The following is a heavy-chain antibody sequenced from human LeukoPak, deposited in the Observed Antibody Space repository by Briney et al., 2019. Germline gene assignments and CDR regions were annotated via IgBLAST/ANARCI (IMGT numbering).Heavy chain of an antibody. CDR3: ARDPLFRRYYGSGSYWYFDL. D-gene: IGHD3-10*01. J-gene: IGHJ2*01. V-gene: IGHV1-46*01. Sequence: ASVKVSCKASGYTFTSYYMHWVRQAPGQGLEWMGIINPSGGSTSYAQKFQGRVTMTRDMSTSTVYMELSSLRSEDTAVYYCARDPLFRRYYGSGSYWYFDLWGRGTLVTVSS. CDR2: INPSGGST. CDR1: GYTFTSYY.